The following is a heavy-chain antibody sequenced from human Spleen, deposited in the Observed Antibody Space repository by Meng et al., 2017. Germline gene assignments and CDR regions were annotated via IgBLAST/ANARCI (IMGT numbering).Heavy chain of an antibody. CDR2: ISSSSRYI. J-gene: IGHJ6*02. Sequence: GGSLRLSCAASGFTFSSSSMNWVRQAPVKGLEWVSSISSSSRYIYYADSVKGRFTISRDNARNSLFLQMNSLGAEDTAIYFCARVDYDYIWGSYSSYFHMDVWGQGTTVTVSS. CDR1: GFTFSSSS. V-gene: IGHV3-21*06. D-gene: IGHD3-16*01. CDR3: ARVDYDYIWGSYSSYFHMDV.